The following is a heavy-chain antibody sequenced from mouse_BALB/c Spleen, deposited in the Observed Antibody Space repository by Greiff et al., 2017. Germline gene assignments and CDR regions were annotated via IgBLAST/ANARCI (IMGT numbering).Heavy chain of an antibody. V-gene: IGHV3-6*02. Sequence: EVHLVESGPGLVKPSQSLSLTCSVTGYSITSGYYWNWIRQFPGNKLEWMGYISYDGSNNYNPSLKNRISITRDTSKNQFFLKLNSVTTEDTATYYCARDPYDGNYAMDYWGQGTSVTVSS. CDR1: GYSITSGYY. CDR3: ARDPYDGNYAMDY. D-gene: IGHD2-3*01. CDR2: ISYDGSN. J-gene: IGHJ4*01.